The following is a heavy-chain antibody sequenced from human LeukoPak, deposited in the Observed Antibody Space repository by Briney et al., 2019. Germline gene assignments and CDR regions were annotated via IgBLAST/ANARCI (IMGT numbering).Heavy chain of an antibody. D-gene: IGHD3-22*01. Sequence: SETLSLTCTVSGDSINSLDLWSWVRQPPGKGLEWIGEMYLSGTTHSNPSVKSRVTISIDKSKNQFFLNLSSVTAADTAVYYCAGLVGRYSSGLYYYYFGYWGQGTLVTVSS. V-gene: IGHV4-4*02. J-gene: IGHJ4*02. CDR1: GDSINSLDL. CDR3: AGLVGRYSSGLYYYYFGY. CDR2: MYLSGTT.